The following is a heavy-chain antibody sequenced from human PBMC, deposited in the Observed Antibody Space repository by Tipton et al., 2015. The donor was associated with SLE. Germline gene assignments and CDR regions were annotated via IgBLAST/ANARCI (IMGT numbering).Heavy chain of an antibody. CDR1: GGSLSRGGYY. CDR2: KYTGGRT. V-gene: IGHV4-61*02. J-gene: IGHJ4*02. D-gene: IGHD1-26*01. CDR3: ARGGSQQWELGVLDYFDY. Sequence: TLSLTCTVSGGSLSRGGYYWTWFRQPAGKGLGWVGRKYTGGRTNYNPSLKSRVTISLDTSNNQFSLRLSSVTAADTAVYYCARGGSQQWELGVLDYFDYWGLGTLVTVSA.